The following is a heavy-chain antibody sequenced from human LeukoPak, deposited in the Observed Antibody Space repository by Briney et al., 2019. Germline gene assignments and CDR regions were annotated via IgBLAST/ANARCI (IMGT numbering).Heavy chain of an antibody. V-gene: IGHV3-33*06. D-gene: IGHD4-11*01. Sequence: GGSLRLSCAASAFTFSSYGMHWVRQAPGKGLEWVAVIWHDGSNKYHADSVKGRFTISRDNSKNTLYLQMNSLRAEDTAVYYCAKDPAMTTVNYFDYWGQGTLVTVSS. J-gene: IGHJ4*02. CDR2: IWHDGSNK. CDR3: AKDPAMTTVNYFDY. CDR1: AFTFSSYG.